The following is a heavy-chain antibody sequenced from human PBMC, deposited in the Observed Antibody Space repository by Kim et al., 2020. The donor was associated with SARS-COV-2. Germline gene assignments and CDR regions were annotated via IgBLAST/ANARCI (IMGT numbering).Heavy chain of an antibody. J-gene: IGHJ4*02. D-gene: IGHD3-16*01. Sequence: GESLKISCKGSGYTFTKYWISWVRQKPGEGLEWMGRIDPSDNYINDNPSFQGHVTISVDESISTVYLKWSSLKASDTAMYYCARHRIAYYDNTGGEGEDYWGQGTLVTVSS. CDR1: GYTFTKYW. CDR3: ARHRIAYYDNTGGEGEDY. CDR2: IDPSDNYI. V-gene: IGHV5-10-1*01.